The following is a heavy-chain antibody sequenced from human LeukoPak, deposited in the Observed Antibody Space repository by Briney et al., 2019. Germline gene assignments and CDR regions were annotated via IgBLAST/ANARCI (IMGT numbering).Heavy chain of an antibody. Sequence: PSETLSLTCIVSGGSLSSDAYYWGWIRQPPGKGLEWIGSINYSEITYYNPSLRSRVTVSVDTSRNQFSLNLSSVTAADTAVYFCARRLGGRNWFDPWGQGTLVTVSS. CDR2: INYSEIT. V-gene: IGHV4-39*01. CDR1: GGSLSSDAYY. CDR3: ARRLGGRNWFDP. J-gene: IGHJ5*02. D-gene: IGHD3-16*01.